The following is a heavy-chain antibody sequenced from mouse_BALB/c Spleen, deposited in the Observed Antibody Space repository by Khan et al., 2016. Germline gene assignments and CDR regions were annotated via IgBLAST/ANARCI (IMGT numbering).Heavy chain of an antibody. CDR2: IYPGDGDT. Sequence: QVQLQQSGAELVRPGSSVKISCKASGYAFSSYWMNWVKQRPGQGLEWIGQIYPGDGDTNYNGKFKGKATLTADKSSSTAYMQLSSLTSEYSAVYFCAREGYGYDTFAYWVQGTLVTVSA. CDR3: AREGYGYDTFAY. D-gene: IGHD2-2*01. V-gene: IGHV1-80*01. J-gene: IGHJ3*01. CDR1: GYAFSSYW.